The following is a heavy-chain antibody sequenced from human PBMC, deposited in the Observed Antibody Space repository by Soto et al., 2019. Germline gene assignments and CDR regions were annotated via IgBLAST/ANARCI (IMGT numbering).Heavy chain of an antibody. Sequence: PGGSLRLSCAASGFTFSTYWMSWVRQAPGKGLEWVASIKQDGSEKYYVDSVKGRFTISRDNAKTSLFLHLSSLRADDRAVYYCAGARRLSTSHCWVRGARHSVS. V-gene: IGHV3-7*03. CDR1: GFTFSTYW. CDR3: AGARRLSTSHC. D-gene: IGHD6-25*01. J-gene: IGHJ4*02. CDR2: IKQDGSEK.